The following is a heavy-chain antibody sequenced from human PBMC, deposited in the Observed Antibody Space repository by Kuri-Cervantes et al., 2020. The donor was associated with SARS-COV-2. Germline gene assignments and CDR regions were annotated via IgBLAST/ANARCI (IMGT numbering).Heavy chain of an antibody. D-gene: IGHD1-26*01. V-gene: IGHV3-30*01. J-gene: IGHJ1*01. CDR3: ARDASYSGSYGSFQH. CDR2: ISYDGSDK. Sequence: GGSLRLSCAASGFTFSSYAMSWVRQAPGKGLEWVALISYDGSDKNYADSVKGRFTISRDDSKNTLYLQMNTLKTEDTAMFYCARDASYSGSYGSFQHWGQGTLVTVSS. CDR1: GFTFSSYA.